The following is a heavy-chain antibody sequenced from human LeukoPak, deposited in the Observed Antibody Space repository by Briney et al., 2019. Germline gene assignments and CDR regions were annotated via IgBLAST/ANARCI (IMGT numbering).Heavy chain of an antibody. D-gene: IGHD1-26*01. CDR3: ARGRVGATEADHYYYMDV. Sequence: ASVKVSCKASGRTFSSYAISWVRQAPGQGLEWMGGIIPIFGTANYAQKFQGRVTITTDESTSTAYMELSSLRSEDTAVYYCARGRVGATEADHYYYMDVWGKGTTVTVSS. CDR2: IIPIFGTA. J-gene: IGHJ6*03. CDR1: GRTFSSYA. V-gene: IGHV1-69*05.